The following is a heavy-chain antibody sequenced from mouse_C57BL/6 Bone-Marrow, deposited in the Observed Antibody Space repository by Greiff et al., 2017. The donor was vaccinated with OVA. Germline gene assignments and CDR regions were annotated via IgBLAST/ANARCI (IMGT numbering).Heavy chain of an antibody. D-gene: IGHD1-1*01. J-gene: IGHJ4*01. CDR1: GYTFTDYY. CDR3: ARPDYYGSSFWAMDY. V-gene: IGHV1-26*01. CDR2: INPNNGGT. Sequence: VQLQQSGPELVKPGASVKISCKASGYTFTDYYMNWVKQSHGKSLEWIGDINPNNGGTSYNQKFKGKATLTVDKSSSTAYMELRSLTSEDSAVYYCARPDYYGSSFWAMDYWGQGTSVTVSS.